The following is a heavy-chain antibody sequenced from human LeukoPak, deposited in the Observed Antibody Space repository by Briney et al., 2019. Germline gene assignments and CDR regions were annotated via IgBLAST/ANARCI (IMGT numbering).Heavy chain of an antibody. CDR2: IYYSGNT. CDR1: GGSIRSKVHY. J-gene: IGHJ1*01. V-gene: IGHV4-39*01. CDR3: ARIAVVIRDRDVIAEFFQE. Sequence: SETLSPTCSVSGGSIRSKVHYWGWVRQPPGKGLEWIGTIYYSGNTYYNPSLESRLTLSVDTSNNQFSLRLTSVTAADTAVYYCARIAVVIRDRDVIAEFFQEWGQGIPVIVSS. D-gene: IGHD3-3*01.